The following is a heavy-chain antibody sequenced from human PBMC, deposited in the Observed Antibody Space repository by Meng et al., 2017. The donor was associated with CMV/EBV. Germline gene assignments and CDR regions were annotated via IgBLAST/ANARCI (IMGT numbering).Heavy chain of an antibody. J-gene: IGHJ4*02. CDR1: GGSISSSN. D-gene: IGHD5-24*01. CDR3: ARGRLIKRRDGYNLGY. Sequence: GSLRLSCAVSGGSISSSNWGWIRQPPGKGLEWIGSIYHSGSTYYNPSLKSRVTISVDTSKNQFSLKLSSVTAADTAVYYCARGRLIKRRDGYNLGYWGQGTLVTVSS. CDR2: IYHSGST. V-gene: IGHV4-39*01.